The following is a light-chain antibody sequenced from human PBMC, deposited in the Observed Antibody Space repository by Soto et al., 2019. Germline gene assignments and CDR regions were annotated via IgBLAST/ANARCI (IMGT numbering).Light chain of an antibody. J-gene: IGKJ1*01. CDR2: GAS. V-gene: IGKV3-20*01. Sequence: EIVSTQSPGTLSLSPGERATLSFRASQSVSSSYLAWYQQKPGQAPRLLIYGASSRATGIPDRFSGSGSGTDFTLTISRLEPEDFAVYYCQQYGSSLRTFGQGTKVDI. CDR1: QSVSSSY. CDR3: QQYGSSLRT.